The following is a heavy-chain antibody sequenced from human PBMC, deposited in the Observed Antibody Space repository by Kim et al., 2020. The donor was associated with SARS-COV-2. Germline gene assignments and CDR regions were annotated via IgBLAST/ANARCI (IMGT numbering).Heavy chain of an antibody. D-gene: IGHD6-13*01. CDR3: ARGGQHKSYYYYGMDV. CDR1: GGSISSGSYY. J-gene: IGHJ6*02. V-gene: IGHV4-61*02. CDR2: IYTSGST. Sequence: SETLSLTCTVSGGSISSGSYYWSWIRQPAGKGLEWIGRIYTSGSTNYNPSLKSRVTISVDTSKNQFSLKLSSVTAADTAVYYCARGGQHKSYYYYGMDVWGQGTTVTVSS.